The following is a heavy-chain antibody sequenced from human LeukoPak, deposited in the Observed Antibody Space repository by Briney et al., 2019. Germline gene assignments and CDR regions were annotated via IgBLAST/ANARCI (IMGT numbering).Heavy chain of an antibody. Sequence: ASVKVSCKASGGTFSSYAISWVRQAPGQGLEWMGWINPNSGGTNYAQKFQGRVTMTRDTSISTACMELSRLRSDDTAVYYCARGYGSGSYYTPPYYYYMDVWGKGTTVTVSS. J-gene: IGHJ6*03. CDR2: INPNSGGT. CDR3: ARGYGSGSYYTPPYYYYMDV. CDR1: GGTFSSYA. D-gene: IGHD3-10*01. V-gene: IGHV1-2*02.